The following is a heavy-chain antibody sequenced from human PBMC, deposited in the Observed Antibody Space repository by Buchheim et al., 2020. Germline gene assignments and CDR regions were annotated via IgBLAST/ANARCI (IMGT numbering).Heavy chain of an antibody. CDR1: GFSLITSGMC. Sequence: QVTLRESGPALVKPTQTLTQTCTSFGFSLITSGMCVSWIRQPPGKALEWLARIDWDDDKYYSTSLKTRLTISKETSKNQVVLTMTNMDPVYTATYYCARTLQYNWNYGYYCNGMDVWGQGTT. V-gene: IGHV2-70*15. J-gene: IGHJ6*02. CDR3: ARTLQYNWNYGYYCNGMDV. CDR2: IDWDDDK. D-gene: IGHD1-7*01.